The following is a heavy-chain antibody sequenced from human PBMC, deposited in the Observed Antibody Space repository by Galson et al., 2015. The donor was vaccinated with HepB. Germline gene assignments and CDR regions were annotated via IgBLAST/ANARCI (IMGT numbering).Heavy chain of an antibody. CDR2: ISYDGSNK. CDR1: GFTFSSYD. D-gene: IGHD6-13*01. Sequence: SLRLSCAASGFTFSSYDMHWVRQAPGKGLEWVSVISYDGSNKFYADSVKGRFTISRDNSKNTLYVQMNSLRAEDMAVYYCARDLRVAAAGLVYWGQGTLVTVSS. CDR3: ARDLRVAAAGLVY. J-gene: IGHJ4*02. V-gene: IGHV3-30*03.